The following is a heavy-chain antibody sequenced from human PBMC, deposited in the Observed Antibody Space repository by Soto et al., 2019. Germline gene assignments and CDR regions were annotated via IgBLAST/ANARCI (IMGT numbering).Heavy chain of an antibody. D-gene: IGHD1-26*01. Sequence: PGESLKISCKGSGYSFTSYWISWVRQMPGKGLEWMGRIDPSGSYTNYSPSFQGHVTISADKSISTAYLQWSSLKASDTAMYYCARQGVEVGDTPPKWFDPWGQGTLVTVSS. J-gene: IGHJ5*02. CDR3: ARQGVEVGDTPPKWFDP. V-gene: IGHV5-10-1*01. CDR2: IDPSGSYT. CDR1: GYSFTSYW.